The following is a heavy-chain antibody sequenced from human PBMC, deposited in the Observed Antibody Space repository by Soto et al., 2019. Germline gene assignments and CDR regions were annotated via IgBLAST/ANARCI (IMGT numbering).Heavy chain of an antibody. CDR2: IDWDDDK. D-gene: IGHD3-22*01. CDR1: GFSLSTSGMC. Sequence: SGPTLVNPTQTLTLTCTFSGFSLSTSGMCVSWIRQPPGKALEWLARIDWDDDKYYSTSLKTRLTISKDTSKNQVVLTMTNMEPVDTATYYCARLYYYDSSGYLNNGFDPWGQGTLVTVSS. J-gene: IGHJ5*02. V-gene: IGHV2-70*11. CDR3: ARLYYYDSSGYLNNGFDP.